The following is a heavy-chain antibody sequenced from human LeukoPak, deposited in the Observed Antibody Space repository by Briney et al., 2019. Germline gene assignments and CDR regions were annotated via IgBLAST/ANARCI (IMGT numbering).Heavy chain of an antibody. CDR3: VRDRDYYVFDW. D-gene: IGHD3-10*02. CDR1: GFIFPHYW. J-gene: IGHJ5*01. CDR2: IMKDGGDT. V-gene: IGHV3-7*03. Sequence: GGSLRLSCAASGFIFPHYWMTWVRPAPGKGLEWGAHIMKDGGDTQYADSVKGRFTISRDNAKNSGYLQMDGLRGEDTAGYYCVRDRDYYVFDWWGQGSLVTVSS.